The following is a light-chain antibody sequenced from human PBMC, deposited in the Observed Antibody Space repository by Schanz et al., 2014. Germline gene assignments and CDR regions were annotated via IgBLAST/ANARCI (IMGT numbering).Light chain of an antibody. J-gene: IGKJ1*01. Sequence: IQMPQSPSSLSASVGDRVTITCRASQSISSYLNWYQQKPGKAPKLLIYAASTLNSGVPSRFSGSGSGTDFTLTISSLQPEDFATYYCQQSYSTPQTFGQGTKVEIK. CDR1: QSISSY. V-gene: IGKV1-39*01. CDR2: AAS. CDR3: QQSYSTPQT.